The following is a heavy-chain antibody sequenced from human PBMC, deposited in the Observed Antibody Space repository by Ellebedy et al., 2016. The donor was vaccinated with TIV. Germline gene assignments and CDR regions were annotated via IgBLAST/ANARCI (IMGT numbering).Heavy chain of an antibody. J-gene: IGHJ3*02. V-gene: IGHV3-72*01. CDR3: ARVGDYFAFDI. CDR1: GFTFSDHY. CDR2: TRNRANSYIT. Sequence: GGSLRLXXTASGFTFSDHYMDWVRQAPGKGLEWVGRTRNRANSYITQYAASVKGRFTTSRDDSKKSLYLQMNSLKIEDTAVYYCARVGDYFAFDIWGPGTMVTVSS. D-gene: IGHD4-17*01.